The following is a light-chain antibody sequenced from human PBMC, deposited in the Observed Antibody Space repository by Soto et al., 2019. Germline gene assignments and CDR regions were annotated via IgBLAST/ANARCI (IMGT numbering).Light chain of an antibody. J-gene: IGKJ4*01. CDR3: QQYYTTPPLT. CDR1: QSVSNSSNNKNY. Sequence: DIVMTQSPDSLAVSLGERATINCKSSQSVSNSSNNKNYLAWYQQKPGQPPKLLIYWASTRESGVPDRFSGSGSGTEFALTISSLQAEDVAVYYCQQYYTTPPLTFGGGTKVEIK. V-gene: IGKV4-1*01. CDR2: WAS.